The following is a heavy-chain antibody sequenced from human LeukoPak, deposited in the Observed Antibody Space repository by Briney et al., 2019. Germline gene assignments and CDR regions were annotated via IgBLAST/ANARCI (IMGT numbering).Heavy chain of an antibody. J-gene: IGHJ4*02. CDR2: IYYSGST. Sequence: SETLSLTCTVSGGSISSGGYYWSWIRQHPGKGLEWIGYIYYSGSTYYNPSLKSRVTISVDTSKNQFSLKLSSVTAADTAVYYCARDTYYYDSSGYYRPFDYWGQGTLVTVSS. D-gene: IGHD3-22*01. V-gene: IGHV4-31*03. CDR1: GGSISSGGYY. CDR3: ARDTYYYDSSGYYRPFDY.